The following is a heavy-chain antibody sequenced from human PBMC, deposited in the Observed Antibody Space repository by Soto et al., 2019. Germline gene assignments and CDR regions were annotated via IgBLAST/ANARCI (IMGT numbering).Heavy chain of an antibody. CDR1: GFTFSSYW. CDR2: ISGNGGST. CDR3: AKDLSEPYYMDV. J-gene: IGHJ6*03. Sequence: PGGSLRLACAASGFTFSSYWMHWVRQVPGKGLEWVSAISGNGGSTYYADSVKGRFTISRDNSKNTLYLQMNSLRAEDTAVYYCAKDLSEPYYMDVWGKGTTVTAP. D-gene: IGHD6-19*01. V-gene: IGHV3-23*01.